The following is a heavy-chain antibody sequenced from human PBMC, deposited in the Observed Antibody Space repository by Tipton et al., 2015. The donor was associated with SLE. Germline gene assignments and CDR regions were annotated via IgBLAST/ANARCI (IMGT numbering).Heavy chain of an antibody. CDR3: GRAIGGHYFHA. CDR1: GGFISSYY. CDR2: IYYSEST. Sequence: TLSLTCSVSGGFISSYYWSWIRQPPGKGLEWLGYIYYSESTNFNPSLKSRVTISVDASKTQFSLRLTSVTAADTAVYYCGRAIGGHYFHAWGQGTLVTVSS. V-gene: IGHV4-59*12. J-gene: IGHJ4*02. D-gene: IGHD3-16*01.